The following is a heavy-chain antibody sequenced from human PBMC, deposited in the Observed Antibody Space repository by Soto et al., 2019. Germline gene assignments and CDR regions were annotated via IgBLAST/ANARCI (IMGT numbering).Heavy chain of an antibody. V-gene: IGHV3-23*01. Sequence: GGSLRLSCAASGFTFSSYAMSWVRQAPGKGLEWVSAISGSGGSTYYADSVKGRFTISRDNSKNTLYLQMNSLRAEDTTVYYCAKADDILTGYFDYWGQGTLVTVSS. CDR3: AKADDILTGYFDY. CDR1: GFTFSSYA. J-gene: IGHJ4*02. CDR2: ISGSGGST. D-gene: IGHD3-9*01.